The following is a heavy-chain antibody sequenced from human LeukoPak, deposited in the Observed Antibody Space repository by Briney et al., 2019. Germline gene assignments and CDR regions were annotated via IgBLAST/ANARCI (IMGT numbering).Heavy chain of an antibody. V-gene: IGHV3-23*01. D-gene: IGHD3-22*01. Sequence: GGSLRLSCVVSGFTFSTSAMSWVRQAPGKGLEWVSGISESGGSTYYADSVKGRFTSSRDNSKNTLYLQMNNLRAEDTAAYYCAKGSYYDSSGSFYFDYWGQGTLVTVSS. CDR1: GFTFSTSA. CDR2: ISESGGST. CDR3: AKGSYYDSSGSFYFDY. J-gene: IGHJ4*02.